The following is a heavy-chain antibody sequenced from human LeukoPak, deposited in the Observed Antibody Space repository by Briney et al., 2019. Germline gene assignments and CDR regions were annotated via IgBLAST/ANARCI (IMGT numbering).Heavy chain of an antibody. CDR1: GYSISSGYY. Sequence: PSETLSLTCTVSGYSISSGYYWGWIRQPPGKGLEWIGSIYHSGSTYYNPSLKSRVTISVDTSKNQFSLKLSSVTAADTAVYYCARLDFDWLLSYWGQGTLVTVSS. CDR3: ARLDFDWLLSY. D-gene: IGHD3-9*01. V-gene: IGHV4-38-2*02. J-gene: IGHJ4*02. CDR2: IYHSGST.